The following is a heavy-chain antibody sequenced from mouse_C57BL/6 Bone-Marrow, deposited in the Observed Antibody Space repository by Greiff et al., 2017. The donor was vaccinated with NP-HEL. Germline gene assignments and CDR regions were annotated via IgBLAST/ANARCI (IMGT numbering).Heavy chain of an antibody. CDR1: GYTFTSYW. J-gene: IGHJ3*01. Sequence: QVQLQQPGAELVMPGASVKLSCKASGYTFTSYWMHWVKQRPGQGLEWIGEIDPSDSYTNYNQKFKGKSTLTVDKSSSTAYMQLSSLTSEDSAVYYCARLGDGYSRFAYWGQGTLVTVSA. V-gene: IGHV1-69*01. CDR2: IDPSDSYT. CDR3: ARLGDGYSRFAY. D-gene: IGHD2-3*01.